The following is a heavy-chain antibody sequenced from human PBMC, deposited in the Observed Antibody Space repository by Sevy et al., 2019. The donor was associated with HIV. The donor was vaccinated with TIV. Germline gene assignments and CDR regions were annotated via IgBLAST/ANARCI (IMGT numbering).Heavy chain of an antibody. V-gene: IGHV3-21*01. Sequence: GGSLRLSCAASGFTFRSYSMNWVRQAPGRGLEWVSSITSSSSFIFYADSVKGRFTISRAKAKNSLFLQMNSLRAEDTAVYYCARPTSGLSEYEPLDNARFYGMDVWGQGTTVTVSS. CDR3: ARPTSGLSEYEPLDNARFYGMDV. CDR1: GFTFRSYS. CDR2: ITSSSSFI. J-gene: IGHJ6*02. D-gene: IGHD1-20*01.